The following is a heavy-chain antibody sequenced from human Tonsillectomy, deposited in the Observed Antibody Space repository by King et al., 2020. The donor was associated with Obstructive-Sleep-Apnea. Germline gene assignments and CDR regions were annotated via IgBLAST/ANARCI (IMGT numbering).Heavy chain of an antibody. J-gene: IGHJ5*02. Sequence: QLQESGPGLVKPSETLSLTCTVSGGSISRYYWSWIRQPPGKGLEWIGYIYYSGSTNYNPSLKSRVTISVDTSKNQFSLKLSSVTAADTAVYYCARDLPNRGWFDPWGQGTLVTVSS. V-gene: IGHV4-59*01. CDR2: IYYSGST. D-gene: IGHD2/OR15-2a*01. CDR3: ARDLPNRGWFDP. CDR1: GGSISRYY.